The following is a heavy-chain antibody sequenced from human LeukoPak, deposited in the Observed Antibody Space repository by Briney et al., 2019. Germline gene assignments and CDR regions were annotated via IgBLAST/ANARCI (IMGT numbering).Heavy chain of an antibody. CDR1: GYTFTGYY. D-gene: IGHD3-10*01. CDR3: ARDGFGESMLYHY. Sequence: GASVKVSCKASGYTFTGYYMHWVRQAPGQGLEWMGWISAYNGNTNYAQKLQGSVTMTTDTSTSTAYMELRSLRSDDTAVYYCARDGFGESMLYHYWGQGTLVTVSS. V-gene: IGHV1-18*04. CDR2: ISAYNGNT. J-gene: IGHJ4*02.